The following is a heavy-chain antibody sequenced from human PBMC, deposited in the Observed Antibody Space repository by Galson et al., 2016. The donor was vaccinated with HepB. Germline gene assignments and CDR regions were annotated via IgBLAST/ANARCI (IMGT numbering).Heavy chain of an antibody. CDR1: GFTFSTFG. CDR3: VRGHSGSYYGYLDY. D-gene: IGHD1-26*01. CDR2: IWYDGSIK. J-gene: IGHJ4*02. Sequence: SLRLSCAASGFTFSTFGMHWVRQAPGKGLEWVAVIWYDGSIKYYADDVKGRFNISRDNSKNTLYLQMNSLRAEDTAVYYCVRGHSGSYYGYLDYWGQGALVPVSS. V-gene: IGHV3-33*01.